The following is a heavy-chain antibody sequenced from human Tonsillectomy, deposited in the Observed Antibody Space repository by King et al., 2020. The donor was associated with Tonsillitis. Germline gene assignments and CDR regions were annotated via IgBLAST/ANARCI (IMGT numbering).Heavy chain of an antibody. J-gene: IGHJ3*02. CDR1: GGSINSGSYY. V-gene: IGHV4-61*02. Sequence: QLQESGPGLVKPSQTLSLTCTVSGGSINSGSYYWSWIRQPAGKGLEWIGRIYTSGSTNYNPSLKSRVTISVDMSKNQLSLELSSVTAADTAVYYCASDRSGSSSWYGAFDIWGKGTMVTVSS. CDR2: IYTSGST. CDR3: ASDRSGSSSWYGAFDI. D-gene: IGHD6-13*01.